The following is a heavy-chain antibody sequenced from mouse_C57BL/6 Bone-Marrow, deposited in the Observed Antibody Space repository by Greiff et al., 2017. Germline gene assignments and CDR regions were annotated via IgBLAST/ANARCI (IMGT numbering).Heavy chain of an antibody. CDR3: ARGGYGYGWFAY. V-gene: IGHV1-69*01. CDR1: GYTFTSYW. D-gene: IGHD2-2*01. J-gene: IGHJ3*01. Sequence: QVQLQQPGAELVMPGASVKLSCKASGYTFTSYWMHWVKQRPGQGLEWIGEIDPSDSYTNYNQKFKGKSTLTVDKSSSTAYMQLSRLTSEDSAVYYCARGGYGYGWFAYWGQGTLVTVSA. CDR2: IDPSDSYT.